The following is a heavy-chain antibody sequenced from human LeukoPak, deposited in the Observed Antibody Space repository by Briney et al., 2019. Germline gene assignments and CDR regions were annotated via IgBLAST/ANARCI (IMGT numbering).Heavy chain of an antibody. J-gene: IGHJ4*02. CDR3: ARQDFDY. CDR1: GFTFSNYW. Sequence: GGSLRLSCAASGFTFSNYWMHWVRQTPGKGLVWVSRINGDGSSTTYADSVKGRFTISRDNAKNTLYLQMNSLRAEDTAVYYCARQDFDYWGQGTLVTVSS. D-gene: IGHD2-15*01. CDR2: INGDGSST. V-gene: IGHV3-74*01.